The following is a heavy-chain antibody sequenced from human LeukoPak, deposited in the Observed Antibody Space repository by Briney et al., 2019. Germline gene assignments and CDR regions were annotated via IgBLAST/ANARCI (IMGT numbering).Heavy chain of an antibody. V-gene: IGHV3-74*01. J-gene: IGHJ1*01. CDR3: ARAPSESGGYYPEYFRH. Sequence: DPGGSLRLSCAASGFTFSSYWMHWVRQAPGKGLVWVSRIKSDGNTNYADSVKGRFTISRDNAKNTVSLQMNSLRAEDTGVYYCARAPSESGGYYPEYFRHWGQGTLVTVSS. D-gene: IGHD3-22*01. CDR2: IKSDGNT. CDR1: GFTFSSYW.